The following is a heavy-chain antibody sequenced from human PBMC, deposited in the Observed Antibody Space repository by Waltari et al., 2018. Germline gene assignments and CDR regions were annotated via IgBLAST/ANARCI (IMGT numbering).Heavy chain of an antibody. D-gene: IGHD4-17*01. J-gene: IGHJ6*03. CDR2: IYHSGST. CDR3: ARGRPTVYYYYYYMDV. CDR1: GGSISSGGYS. V-gene: IGHV4-30-2*01. Sequence: QLQLQESGSGLVKPSQTLSLTCAVSGGSISSGGYSWSWIRQPPGKGLEWIGYIYHSGSTYYNPSLKSRVTISVDRSKNQFSLKLSSVTAADTAVYYCARGRPTVYYYYYYMDVWGKGTTVTVSS.